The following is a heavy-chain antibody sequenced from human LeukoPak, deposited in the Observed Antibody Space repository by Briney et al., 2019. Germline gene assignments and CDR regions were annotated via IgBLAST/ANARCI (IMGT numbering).Heavy chain of an antibody. Sequence: GGSLRLSCAASGCTVSSNYMSWVRQAPGKGLEWVSVIYSGGSTYYADSVKGRFTISRDNSKNTLYLQMNSLRAEDTAVYYCARDQNLFQYYDSSKPLSYWGQGTLVTVSS. CDR3: ARDQNLFQYYDSSKPLSY. CDR2: IYSGGST. D-gene: IGHD3-22*01. V-gene: IGHV3-66*02. CDR1: GCTVSSNY. J-gene: IGHJ4*02.